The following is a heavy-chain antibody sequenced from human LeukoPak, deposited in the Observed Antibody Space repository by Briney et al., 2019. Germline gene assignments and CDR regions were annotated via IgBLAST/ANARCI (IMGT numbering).Heavy chain of an antibody. V-gene: IGHV1-2*06. J-gene: IGHJ4*02. CDR2: INPNSGGT. D-gene: IGHD3-16*01. Sequence: ASVKVSCKASGYTFTGYYMHWVRQAPGQGLEWMGRINPNSGGTNYAQKFQGRGTITRDTSISTAYMELSRLRSDDTAVYYCAREPYMITFGGVTPSRDYWGQGTLVTVSS. CDR3: AREPYMITFGGVTPSRDY. CDR1: GYTFTGYY.